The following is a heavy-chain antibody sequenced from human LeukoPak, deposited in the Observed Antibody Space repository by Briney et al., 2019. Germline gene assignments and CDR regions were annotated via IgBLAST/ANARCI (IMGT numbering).Heavy chain of an antibody. V-gene: IGHV3-23*01. J-gene: IGHJ4*02. Sequence: GGTLRLSCAASGFTFSTYGMSWVRQAPGKGLQWVSTIPSGGSTYYADSVKGRFTISRDNSKNTLYLQMNSLRAEDTAVYYCAKAQWVYDSSGYSDYWGQGTLVTVSS. CDR1: GFTFSTYG. D-gene: IGHD3-22*01. CDR3: AKAQWVYDSSGYSDY. CDR2: IPSGGST.